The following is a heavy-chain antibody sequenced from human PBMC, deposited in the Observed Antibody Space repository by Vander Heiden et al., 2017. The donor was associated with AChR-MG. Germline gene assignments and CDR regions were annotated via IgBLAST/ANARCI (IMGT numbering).Heavy chain of an antibody. D-gene: IGHD3-22*01. J-gene: IGHJ6*02. CDR2: MSSRSEVI. Sequence: EVQLVESGGGLVQPGGSLRLSCAASAFTFSSYRLDWVSQAPGKGLEWVSYMSSRSEVIYYAESVKGRFTISRDNGKNSLFLQMNSLRDEDTAVYYCARDSGLAYGMDVWGQGTTVTVSS. CDR3: ARDSGLAYGMDV. V-gene: IGHV3-48*02. CDR1: AFTFSSYR.